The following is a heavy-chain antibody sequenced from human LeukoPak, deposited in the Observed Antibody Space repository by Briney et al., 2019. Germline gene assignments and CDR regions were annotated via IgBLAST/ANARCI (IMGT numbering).Heavy chain of an antibody. CDR3: ARHDYNNYVIDY. V-gene: IGHV3-11*04. D-gene: IGHD4-11*01. CDR2: ISSNSSTI. J-gene: IGHJ4*02. Sequence: GGSLRLSCAASGFTFSDYYMTWIRQAPGKGLGWVSYISSNSSTIYYADSVKGRFTISRDNAKNSLYLQMNSLRAEDTAVYYCARHDYNNYVIDYWGQGTLVTVSS. CDR1: GFTFSDYY.